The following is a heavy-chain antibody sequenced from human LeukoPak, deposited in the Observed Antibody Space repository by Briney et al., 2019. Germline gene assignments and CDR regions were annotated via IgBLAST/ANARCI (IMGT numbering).Heavy chain of an antibody. D-gene: IGHD2-2*01. CDR2: IYPDDSDA. J-gene: IGHJ4*02. CDR3: ARRPTTSFDF. CDR1: GYKFSNYW. V-gene: IGHV5-51*01. Sequence: GESLTISCKASGYKFSNYWIAWVRQMPGKGLEWMGTIYPDDSDARYSPSFQGQVTLSVDKSVTTAYLQWSSLKASDTAIYYCARRPTTSFDFWGQRTVVTVSS.